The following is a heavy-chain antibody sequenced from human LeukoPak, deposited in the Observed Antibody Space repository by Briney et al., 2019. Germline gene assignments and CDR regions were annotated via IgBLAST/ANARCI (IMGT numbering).Heavy chain of an antibody. D-gene: IGHD6-25*01. J-gene: IGHJ4*02. CDR3: AAVVRSGSPFDY. CDR1: GFTFSSYW. CDR2: INGDGSST. Sequence: PGGSLRLSCAASGFTFSSYWVHWVRQAPEKGLVWVSRINGDGSSTSYADSVKGRFTISRDNAKNTLYLQMTSLRVEDTAVYYCAAVVRSGSPFDYWGQGTLVTVSS. V-gene: IGHV3-74*01.